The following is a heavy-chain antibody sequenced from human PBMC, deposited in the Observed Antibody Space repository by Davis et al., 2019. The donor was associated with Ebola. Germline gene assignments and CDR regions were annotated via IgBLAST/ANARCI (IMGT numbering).Heavy chain of an antibody. V-gene: IGHV4-59*11. CDR1: GGSLSGHY. D-gene: IGHD5-24*01. J-gene: IGHJ6*02. Sequence: SETLSLTCDVSGGSLSGHYWSWIRQPPGKGLEWIGNIYSSGSTYYNPSLKSRVTISVDTSKNQFSLKLSSVTAADTAVYYCARRRDGYNYDYGMDVWGQGTTVTVSS. CDR3: ARRRDGYNYDYGMDV. CDR2: IYSSGST.